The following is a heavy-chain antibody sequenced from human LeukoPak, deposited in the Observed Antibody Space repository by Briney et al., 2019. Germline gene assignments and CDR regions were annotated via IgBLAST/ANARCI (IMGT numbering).Heavy chain of an antibody. V-gene: IGHV1-18*01. CDR2: ISAYNGNT. J-gene: IGHJ6*03. D-gene: IGHD3-10*01. CDR1: GYTFSNYG. Sequence: GASVKVSCKASGYTFSNYGISWVRQAPGQGLEWMAWISAYNGNTNYAQKFQGRVTTTTDTPTSTAYMELRSLRSDDTAVYYCARDLRPSDYYYMDVWGKGTTVTVSS. CDR3: ARDLRPSDYYYMDV.